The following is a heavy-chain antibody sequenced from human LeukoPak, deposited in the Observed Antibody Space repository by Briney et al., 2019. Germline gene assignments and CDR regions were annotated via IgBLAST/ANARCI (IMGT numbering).Heavy chain of an antibody. V-gene: IGHV3-23*01. D-gene: IGHD2-2*01. CDR3: AKFPIVVVPAASSVIDY. CDR2: ISGSGGST. Sequence: GGSLRLSCAASGFTFSSYAMSWVRQAPGKGLEWVSAISGSGGSTYYADSVKGRFTISRDNSKNTLYLQMNSLRAEDTAVYCCAKFPIVVVPAASSVIDYWGQGTLVTVSS. CDR1: GFTFSSYA. J-gene: IGHJ4*02.